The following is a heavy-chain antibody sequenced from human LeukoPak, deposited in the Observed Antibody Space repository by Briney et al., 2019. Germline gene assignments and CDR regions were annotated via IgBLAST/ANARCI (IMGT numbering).Heavy chain of an antibody. CDR1: GFTFSTNA. V-gene: IGHV3-23*01. CDR3: TKNRILDDSGSWYAF. J-gene: IGHJ4*02. Sequence: GGSLRLSCGASGFTFSTNAMSWVRQAPGKGLEWVSGISDGGGRTFYAESVKGRFTVSRDNSKSTLYLRMNSLRAEDTAIYYCTKNRILDDSGSWYAFWGQGTLVTVSS. CDR2: ISDGGGRT. D-gene: IGHD6-13*01.